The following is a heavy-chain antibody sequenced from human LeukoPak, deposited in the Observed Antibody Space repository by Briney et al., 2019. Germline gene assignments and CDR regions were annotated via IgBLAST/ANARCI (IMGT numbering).Heavy chain of an antibody. CDR1: GYTLTSYY. CDR3: ARERNGVFDY. J-gene: IGHJ4*02. V-gene: IGHV1-46*01. CDR2: INPSGDTT. Sequence: ASVKVSCKASGYTLTSYYLHWVRQAPGQGLEWMAIINPSGDTTSHAQKFQGRVTMTTDTSTSTAYMELRSLRSDDTAVYYCARERNGVFDYWGQGTLVTVSS. D-gene: IGHD2-8*01.